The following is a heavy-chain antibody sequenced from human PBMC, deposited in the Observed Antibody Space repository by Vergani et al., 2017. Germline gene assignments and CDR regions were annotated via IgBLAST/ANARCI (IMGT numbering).Heavy chain of an antibody. CDR2: ISYDGSNK. CDR1: GFTFSSYA. CDR3: ARDNYDILTGYWGASGWYFDL. Sequence: QVQLVESGGGVVQPGRSLRLSCAASGFTFSSYAMHWVRQAPGKGLEWVAVISYDGSNKYYADSVKGRFTISRDNSKNTLYLQMNSLRAEDTAVYYCARDNYDILTGYWGASGWYFDLWGRGTLVTDSS. D-gene: IGHD3-9*01. V-gene: IGHV3-30-3*01. J-gene: IGHJ2*01.